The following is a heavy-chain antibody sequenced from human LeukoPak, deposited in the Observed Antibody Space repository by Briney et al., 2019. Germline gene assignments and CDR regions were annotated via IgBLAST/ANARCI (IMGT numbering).Heavy chain of an antibody. CDR1: GYTFTGYY. V-gene: IGHV1-2*02. D-gene: IGHD6-6*01. CDR2: INPNSGGT. J-gene: IGHJ5*02. CDR3: ARCGSSSWDWFDP. Sequence: ASVKVSCKASGYTFTGYYMHWVRQAPGHGLEWMGLINPNSGGTNYAQKFQGRVTMTRDTSISTAYMELSRLRSDDTAVYYCARCGSSSWDWFDPWGQGTLVTVSS.